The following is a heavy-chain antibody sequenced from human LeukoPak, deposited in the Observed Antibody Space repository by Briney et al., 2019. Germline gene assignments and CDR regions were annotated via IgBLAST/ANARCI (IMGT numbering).Heavy chain of an antibody. Sequence: GGSLRLSCAASGLTFSSYAMSGVRQGPRGGPVWVSRISNEASTTFYADSVKGRFTISRDNAENTLYLKMNCLRAEDTAVYYCVSDSRTGVDYWGQGTRVTVYS. CDR3: VSDSRTGVDY. CDR1: GLTFSSYA. V-gene: IGHV3-74*01. J-gene: IGHJ4*02. CDR2: ISNEASTT. D-gene: IGHD1-1*01.